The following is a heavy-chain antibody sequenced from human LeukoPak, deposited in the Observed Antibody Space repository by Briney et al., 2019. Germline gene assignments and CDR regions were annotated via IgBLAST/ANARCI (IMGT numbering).Heavy chain of an antibody. Sequence: ASVKVSCKASGYTFTSYGISWVRQAPGQGLEWMGWISAYNGNTNYAQKLQGRVTMTTDTSTSTAYMELRSLRSDDTAVYYCAREIIRVDQQWLVRSHFDYWGQETLVTVSS. CDR2: ISAYNGNT. CDR1: GYTFTSYG. V-gene: IGHV1-18*01. CDR3: AREIIRVDQQWLVRSHFDY. D-gene: IGHD6-19*01. J-gene: IGHJ4*02.